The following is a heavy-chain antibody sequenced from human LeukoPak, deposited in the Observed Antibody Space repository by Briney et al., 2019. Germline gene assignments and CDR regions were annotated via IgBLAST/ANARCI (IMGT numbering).Heavy chain of an antibody. D-gene: IGHD2-2*01. CDR3: ARDIVVVPAAMRTYYYYYYGMDV. J-gene: IGHJ6*02. Sequence: GGSLRLSCAASGFTFSSYSMNWVRQAPGKGLEWVSSISSSSSYIYYADSVKGRFTISRDNSKNTLYLQMNSLRAEDTAVYYCARDIVVVPAAMRTYYYYYYGMDVWGQGTTVTVSS. CDR1: GFTFSSYS. V-gene: IGHV3-21*01. CDR2: ISSSSSYI.